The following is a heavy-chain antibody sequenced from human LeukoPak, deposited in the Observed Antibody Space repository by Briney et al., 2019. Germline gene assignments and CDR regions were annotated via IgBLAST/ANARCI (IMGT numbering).Heavy chain of an antibody. J-gene: IGHJ5*02. CDR3: ARSRPYSSSSCAWFDP. D-gene: IGHD6-6*01. Sequence: SVKVSCKASGGTFSSYAISWVRQAPGQGLEWMGRIIPIFGIANYAQKFQGRVTITADKSTSAAYMELSSLRSEDTAVYYCARSRPYSSSSCAWFDPWGQGTLVTVSS. V-gene: IGHV1-69*04. CDR1: GGTFSSYA. CDR2: IIPIFGIA.